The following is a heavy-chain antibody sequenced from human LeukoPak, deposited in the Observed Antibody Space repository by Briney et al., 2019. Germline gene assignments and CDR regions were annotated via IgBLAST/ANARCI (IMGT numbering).Heavy chain of an antibody. CDR3: AKGHGDASGYYYFDS. J-gene: IGHJ4*02. V-gene: IGHV3-30*18. CDR1: GFTFSSYG. D-gene: IGHD3-22*01. CDR2: ISYDGSNK. Sequence: PGGSLRLSCAASGFTFSSYGMHWVRQAPGKGLEWVAVISYDGSNKYYADSVKGRFTISRDNSKNTLYLQMNSLRAEDTAVYYCAKGHGDASGYYYFDSWGQGTLVTVSS.